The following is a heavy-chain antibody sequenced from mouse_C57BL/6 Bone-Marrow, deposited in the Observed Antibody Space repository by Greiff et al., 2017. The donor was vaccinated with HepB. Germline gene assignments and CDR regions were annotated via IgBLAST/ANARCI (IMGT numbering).Heavy chain of an antibody. CDR1: GFTFSNYW. D-gene: IGHD1-1*01. CDR3: TATVVARDY. CDR2: IRLKSDNYAT. Sequence: EVKLVESGGGLVQPGGSMKLSCVASGFTFSNYWMNWVRQSPEKGLEWVAQIRLKSDNYATHYAESVKGRFTISRDDSKSSVYLQMNNLRAEETGIYYCTATVVARDYWGQGTTLTVSS. J-gene: IGHJ2*01. V-gene: IGHV6-3*01.